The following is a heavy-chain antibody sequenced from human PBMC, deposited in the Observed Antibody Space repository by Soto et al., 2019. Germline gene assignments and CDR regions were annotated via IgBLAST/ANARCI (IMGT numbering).Heavy chain of an antibody. CDR2: ISWNSGSI. Sequence: GGSLRLSCAASGFTFDDYAMHWVRQAPGKGLEWVSGISWNSGSIGYADSVKGRFTISRDNAKNSLYLQMNSLRAEDTALYYCEKDIGSSSSWNNWFDPWGQGTLVTVSS. V-gene: IGHV3-9*01. D-gene: IGHD6-13*01. CDR3: EKDIGSSSSWNNWFDP. CDR1: GFTFDDYA. J-gene: IGHJ5*02.